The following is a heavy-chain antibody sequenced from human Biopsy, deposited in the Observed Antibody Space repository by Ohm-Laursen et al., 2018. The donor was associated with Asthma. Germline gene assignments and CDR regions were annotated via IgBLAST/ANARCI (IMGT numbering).Heavy chain of an antibody. CDR2: ISGSGGST. D-gene: IGHD3-9*01. Sequence: SLRLSCAASGFTFSSYAMSWVRQAPGKGLEWVSAISGSGGSTYYADSVKGRFTISRDNSKNTLYLQMTSLRAEDTAVYYCAKAGRYFDWYWFDPWGQGTLVTVSS. V-gene: IGHV3-23*01. CDR1: GFTFSSYA. J-gene: IGHJ5*02. CDR3: AKAGRYFDWYWFDP.